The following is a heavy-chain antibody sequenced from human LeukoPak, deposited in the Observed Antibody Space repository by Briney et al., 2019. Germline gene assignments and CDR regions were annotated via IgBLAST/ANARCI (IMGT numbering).Heavy chain of an antibody. CDR1: GFTFSDYY. CDR2: ISSSGSTI. D-gene: IGHD6-19*01. V-gene: IGHV3-11*01. J-gene: IGHJ4*02. Sequence: GGSLRLSCAASGFTFSDYYMSWIRQAPGKGLEWVSYISSSGSTIYYADSVKGRFTISRDNAKNSLYLQVNSLRAEDTAVYYCARALLGIAVAFDYWGQGTLVTVSS. CDR3: ARALLGIAVAFDY.